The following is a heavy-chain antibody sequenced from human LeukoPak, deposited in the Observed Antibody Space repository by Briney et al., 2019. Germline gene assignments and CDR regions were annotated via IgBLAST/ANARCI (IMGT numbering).Heavy chain of an antibody. J-gene: IGHJ6*03. CDR3: ARGQYPSNYYYYYYMDV. CDR1: GGSFSGYY. V-gene: IGHV4-34*01. CDR2: INHSGST. D-gene: IGHD2-2*01. Sequence: SETLSLTCAVYGGSFSGYYWSWIRQPPGKGLEWIGEINHSGSTNYNPSLKSRVTISVDTSKNQFSLKLSSVTAADTAVYYCARGQYPSNYYYYYYMDVWGKGTTVTVSS.